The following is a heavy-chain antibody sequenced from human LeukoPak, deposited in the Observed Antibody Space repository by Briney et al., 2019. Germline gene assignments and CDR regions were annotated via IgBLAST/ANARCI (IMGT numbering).Heavy chain of an antibody. V-gene: IGHV3-7*01. Sequence: QTGGSLRLSCAASGFTFSSYWMSWVRQAPGKGLEWVANIKQNGSEKYYVDSVKGRFTISRDNAKNSLYLQMNRLRADDTAVYYCARVSNWRIVVVVAATGWFDPWGQGTLVTVSS. CDR3: ARVSNWRIVVVVAATGWFDP. CDR2: IKQNGSEK. J-gene: IGHJ5*02. D-gene: IGHD2-15*01. CDR1: GFTFSSYW.